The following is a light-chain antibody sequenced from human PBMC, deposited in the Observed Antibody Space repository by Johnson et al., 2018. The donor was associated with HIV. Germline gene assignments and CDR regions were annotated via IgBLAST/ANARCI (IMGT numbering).Light chain of an antibody. Sequence: QSVLTQPPSISAAPGQKVTISCSGGNSNIESNSVSWYQQFPGTAPKVLIYENNKRPSGIPDRFSGSKSGTSATLGITGIQTGDEADYYCGTWDSSLSAYVFGTGTKVTV. CDR1: NSNIESNS. CDR3: GTWDSSLSAYV. J-gene: IGLJ1*01. CDR2: ENN. V-gene: IGLV1-51*02.